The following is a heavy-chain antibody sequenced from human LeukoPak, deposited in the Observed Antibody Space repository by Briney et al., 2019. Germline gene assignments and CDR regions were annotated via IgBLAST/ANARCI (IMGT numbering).Heavy chain of an antibody. J-gene: IGHJ4*02. D-gene: IGHD2-15*01. CDR3: ARRRVVADFDY. CDR2: INHSGST. CDR1: GGSFSGYY. V-gene: IGHV4-34*01. Sequence: SETLSLTCAVYGGSFSGYYWSWIRQPPGKGLEWIGEINHSGSTNYNPSLKSRVTISVDTSKNQFSLKLSSVTAADTAVYYCARRRVVADFDYWGQGTLVTVSS.